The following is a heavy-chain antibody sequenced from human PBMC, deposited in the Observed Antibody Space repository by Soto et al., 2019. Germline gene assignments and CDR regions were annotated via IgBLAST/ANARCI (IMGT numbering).Heavy chain of an antibody. CDR2: ISRSGST. CDR3: ARGLAVTTFLLSRDYYYYYMDV. J-gene: IGHJ6*03. V-gene: IGHV4-59*01. D-gene: IGHD4-17*01. CDR1: GGSISSYY. Sequence: SETLSLTCTVSGGSISSYYWSWIRQPPGKGLEWIGYISRSGSTNYSPSLKSRVTISVDTSKNQFSLKLSSVTAADTAVFYCARGLAVTTFLLSRDYYYYYMDVWGEGTTVTVSS.